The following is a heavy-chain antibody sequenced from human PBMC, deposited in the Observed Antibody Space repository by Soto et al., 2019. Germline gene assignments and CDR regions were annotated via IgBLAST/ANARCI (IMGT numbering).Heavy chain of an antibody. CDR2: IRRKAHGCKT. V-gene: IGHV3-49*03. D-gene: IGHD6-19*01. CDR1: GFTFGDYA. Sequence: LRLSCTAYGFTFGDYAMSWLRQAPGNGLGWVGLIRRKAHGCKTEYAASVKGRFTISRDDSKSIAYLETNRMKTEDTAMYYCTRDRYSRGWRRFDXWGQGTLVTVSX. CDR3: TRDRYSRGWRRFDX. J-gene: IGHJ4*02.